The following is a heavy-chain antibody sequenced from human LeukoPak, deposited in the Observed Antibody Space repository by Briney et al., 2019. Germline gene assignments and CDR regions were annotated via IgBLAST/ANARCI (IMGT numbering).Heavy chain of an antibody. J-gene: IGHJ4*02. V-gene: IGHV3-7*05. Sequence: GGSLRLSCAASGFSFSRYWMTWVRHAPGKGLEWVANMKEDGSEKNHVDSLKDRFTISRDNAKNSVFLQMNSLRAEDTAIYYCARDIRYGDSDYWGQGTLVTVSS. CDR3: ARDIRYGDSDY. CDR2: MKEDGSEK. D-gene: IGHD4-17*01. CDR1: GFSFSRYW.